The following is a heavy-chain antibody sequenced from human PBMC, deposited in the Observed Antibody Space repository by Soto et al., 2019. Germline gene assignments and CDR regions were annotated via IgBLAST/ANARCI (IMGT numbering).Heavy chain of an antibody. D-gene: IGHD3-9*01. Sequence: SETLSLTCTVSGGSVSSGAYYWSWIRQPPEKGLEWIGYIYYSGSTNYNPSLKSRVTISVDMSKNQFSLKLTSVTAADTAVYYCARAISAGYNILTGYYMDYWGQGSLVTVSS. J-gene: IGHJ4*02. CDR3: ARAISAGYNILTGYYMDY. CDR2: IYYSGST. V-gene: IGHV4-61*08. CDR1: GGSVSSGAYY.